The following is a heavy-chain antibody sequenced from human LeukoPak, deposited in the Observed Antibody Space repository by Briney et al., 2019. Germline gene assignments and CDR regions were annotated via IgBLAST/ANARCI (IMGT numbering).Heavy chain of an antibody. V-gene: IGHV3-7*01. CDR1: GFALRTSW. J-gene: IGHJ4*02. D-gene: IGHD3-10*01. CDR3: AKDGGGPLD. CDR2: IEEDGSEK. Sequence: PGGSLRLSCAASGFALRTSWMSWVRQAPGKGLEWVANIEEDGSEKNYVDSVKGRFTISRDNAENSLYLQMNSLRAEDTAVYYCAKDGGGPLDWGQGTLVTVSS.